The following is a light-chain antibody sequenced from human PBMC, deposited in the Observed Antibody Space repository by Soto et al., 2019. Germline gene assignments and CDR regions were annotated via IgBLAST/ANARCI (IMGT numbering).Light chain of an antibody. Sequence: IVLTQSPLSLPVTPGEPASISCRSSQSLLQSNGFNYLAWYLQKPGQSPQLLIYLGSSRATGVPDRFSGSVSGTDFTLKISSGEAEDVGVYYCMQDLQVPLTFGGGTKVEIK. V-gene: IGKV2-28*01. J-gene: IGKJ4*02. CDR1: QSLLQSNGFNY. CDR2: LGS. CDR3: MQDLQVPLT.